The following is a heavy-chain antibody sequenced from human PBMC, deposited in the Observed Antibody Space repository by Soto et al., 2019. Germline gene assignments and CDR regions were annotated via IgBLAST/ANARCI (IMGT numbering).Heavy chain of an antibody. CDR1: GFTFDNYA. J-gene: IGHJ4*02. D-gene: IGHD6-19*01. CDR3: AKDNGRYSSGLFDY. CDR2: ISWKSRNI. V-gene: IGHV3-9*01. Sequence: EVQLVESGGGLVQPGRSLRLSCAASGFTFDNYAIHWVRQAPGKGLECVSCISWKSRNIDYADSVKGRFTTSRDNAKNSLYLQMNSRRAADTALYYCAKDNGRYSSGLFDYCGKGTLVTVSS.